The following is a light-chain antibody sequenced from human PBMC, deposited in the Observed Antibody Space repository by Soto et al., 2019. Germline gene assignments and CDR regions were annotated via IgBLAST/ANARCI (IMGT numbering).Light chain of an antibody. J-gene: IGKJ1*01. Sequence: EIVMTQSPATLSVSPGERATLSCRASQSVSSNLAWYQQKPGQAPRLLIYGASTRATSIPARFSGSGSGTDFTLTISSLQPEDFAVYYCQQDYNLPKAFGQGTKVDIK. CDR2: GAS. CDR3: QQDYNLPKA. V-gene: IGKV3D-15*01. CDR1: QSVSSN.